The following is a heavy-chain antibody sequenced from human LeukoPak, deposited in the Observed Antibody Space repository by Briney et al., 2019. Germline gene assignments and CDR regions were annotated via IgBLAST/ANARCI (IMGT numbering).Heavy chain of an antibody. D-gene: IGHD3-22*01. Sequence: GGSLTLSCSASGFTVSSNYMRWVRQAPGKGREWGALIYNGGSTYYADSVKGRFTISRDNSKNTLYLQMNSLRAEDTAVYYCARDERYYDSSGYPHWYFDLWGRGTLVTVSS. CDR1: GFTVSSNY. CDR2: IYNGGST. J-gene: IGHJ2*01. CDR3: ARDERYYDSSGYPHWYFDL. V-gene: IGHV3-53*01.